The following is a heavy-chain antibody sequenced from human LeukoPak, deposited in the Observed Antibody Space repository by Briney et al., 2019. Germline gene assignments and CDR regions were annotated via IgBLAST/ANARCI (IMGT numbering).Heavy chain of an antibody. J-gene: IGHJ4*02. CDR2: IYSGGST. CDR1: GFTVSSNY. V-gene: IGHV3-66*01. Sequence: GGSLRLSCAASGFTVSSNYMSWVRQAPGKGLEWVSVIYSGGSTYYADSVKGRFTISRDNSKNTLYLQMNSLRAEDTAVYYCARDRVGYDILTGYYRVDYWGRGTLVTASS. D-gene: IGHD3-9*01. CDR3: ARDRVGYDILTGYYRVDY.